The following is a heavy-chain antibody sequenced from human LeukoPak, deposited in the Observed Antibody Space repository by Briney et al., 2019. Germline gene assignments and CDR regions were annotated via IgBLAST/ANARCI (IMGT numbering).Heavy chain of an antibody. CDR1: GGSISSYY. V-gene: IGHV4-59*01. CDR2: IYYSGST. Sequence: PSETLSLTCAVSGGSISSYYWSWIRQPPGKGLEWIGYIYYSGSTNYSPSLKSRVTISVDTSKNQFSLKMTSVTAADTAVYYCARGSRSSDYWAQGTLVTVSS. CDR3: ARGSRSSDY. J-gene: IGHJ4*02.